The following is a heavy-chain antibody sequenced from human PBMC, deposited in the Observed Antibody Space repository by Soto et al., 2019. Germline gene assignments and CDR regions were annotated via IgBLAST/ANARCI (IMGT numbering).Heavy chain of an antibody. CDR1: GFTFSTYD. V-gene: IGHV3-13*05. Sequence: GGSLRLSCAASGFTFSTYDMHWVRQVPGKGLEWVSAIGSPHDPNYLGSVKGRFSISRENAKNSLYPQMNSMTTGDTAVYYCARAYLGRLPRRADYYYDLDVWGQGTTVTVSS. J-gene: IGHJ6*02. CDR3: ARAYLGRLPRRADYYYDLDV. D-gene: IGHD1-26*01. CDR2: IGSPHDP.